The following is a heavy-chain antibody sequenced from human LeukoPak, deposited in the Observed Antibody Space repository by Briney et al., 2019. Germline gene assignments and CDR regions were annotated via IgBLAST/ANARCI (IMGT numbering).Heavy chain of an antibody. Sequence: GGSLRLSCAASGFTFSSYGLHWVRQAPGKGPEWVAVIWYDGSNKYYADSVKGRFTISRDNSKNTLYLQMNSLRAEDTAVYYCARDLGIGRFDYWGQGTLVTVSS. CDR1: GFTFSSYG. D-gene: IGHD3-16*01. CDR2: IWYDGSNK. J-gene: IGHJ4*02. CDR3: ARDLGIGRFDY. V-gene: IGHV3-33*01.